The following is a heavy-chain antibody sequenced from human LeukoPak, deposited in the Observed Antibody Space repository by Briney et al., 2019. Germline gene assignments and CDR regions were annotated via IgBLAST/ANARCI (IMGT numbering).Heavy chain of an antibody. D-gene: IGHD6-19*01. V-gene: IGHV4-59*08. CDR1: GGSISSYY. CDR2: IYYSGST. CDR3: ARTTIAVAEIDY. J-gene: IGHJ4*02. Sequence: SETLSLTCTVSGGSISSYYWSWIRQPPGKGLEWIGYIYYSGSTNYNPSLKSRVTISVDTSKNQFSLKLSSVTAADTAAYYCARTTIAVAEIDYWGQGTLVTVSS.